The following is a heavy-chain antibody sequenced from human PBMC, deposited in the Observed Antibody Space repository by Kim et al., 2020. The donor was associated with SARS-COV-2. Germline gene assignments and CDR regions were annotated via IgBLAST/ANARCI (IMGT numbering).Heavy chain of an antibody. D-gene: IGHD3-10*01. CDR1: GYTLTSYD. CDR3: ARSLAEGPLLLWFRELSPNYYYYGMDV. CDR2: MNPNSGNT. J-gene: IGHJ6*02. Sequence: ASVKVSCKASGYTLTSYDINWVRQATGQGLEWMGWMNPNSGNTGYAQKFQGRVTMTRNTSISTAYMELSSLRSEDTAVYYCARSLAEGPLLLWFRELSPNYYYYGMDVWGQGTTVTVSS. V-gene: IGHV1-8*01.